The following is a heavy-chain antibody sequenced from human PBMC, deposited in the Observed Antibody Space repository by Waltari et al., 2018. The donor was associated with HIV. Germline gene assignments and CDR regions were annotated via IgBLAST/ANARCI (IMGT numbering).Heavy chain of an antibody. CDR2: LYTSGST. Sequence: QVQLQESGPGLVKPSQTLSLTCTVSGGSIRSGSYHWSWIRQPAGKGLEWIGLLYTSGSTDYNPSLKSRATISGDTSKNQFSLKLSSVTAADTAMYYCARAVVGGYDLGNNWFDPWGQGTLVTVSS. V-gene: IGHV4-61*02. CDR1: GGSIRSGSYH. CDR3: ARAVVGGYDLGNNWFDP. D-gene: IGHD5-12*01. J-gene: IGHJ5*02.